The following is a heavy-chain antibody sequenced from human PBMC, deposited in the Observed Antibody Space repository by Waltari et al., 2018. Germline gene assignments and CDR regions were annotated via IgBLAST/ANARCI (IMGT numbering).Heavy chain of an antibody. CDR1: GFTFSSYA. Sequence: QVQLVESGGGVVQPGRSLRLSCAASGFTFSSYAMHWVRQAPGKGLEWVAVIAYDGSKKYYVDSVKGRFTISRDKSKNTLYLQMNSLRAEDTAVYYCARMDYYGSGSHPTDAFDIWGQGTMVTVSS. D-gene: IGHD3-10*01. V-gene: IGHV3-30*01. CDR3: ARMDYYGSGSHPTDAFDI. CDR2: IAYDGSKK. J-gene: IGHJ3*02.